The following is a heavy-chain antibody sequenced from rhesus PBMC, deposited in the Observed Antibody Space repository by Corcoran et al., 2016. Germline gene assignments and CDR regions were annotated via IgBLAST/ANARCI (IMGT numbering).Heavy chain of an antibody. CDR3: ASAYGLDS. CDR1: GGSISSTS. J-gene: IGHJ6*01. Sequence: QVQLQESGPGLVKPSETLSLTCVFSGGSISSTSCNWIRQPPGKGLEWIGRIYGGSGSTSSNPSLTSRVTISTDTSKNQFSLKLSSVTAADTAMYYCASAYGLDSWGQGVVVTVSS. V-gene: IGHV4-147*01. CDR2: IYGGSGST.